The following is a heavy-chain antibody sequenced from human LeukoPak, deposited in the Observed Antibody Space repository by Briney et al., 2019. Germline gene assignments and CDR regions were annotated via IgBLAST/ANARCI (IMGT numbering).Heavy chain of an antibody. V-gene: IGHV3-53*01. Sequence: GGSLRLSCAASGFTFSSYAMSWVRQAPGKGLEWVSVTYSGGSTYYADSVKGRFTTSRDNSKNTLYLQMNSLRAEDTAVYYCARDAGGGWYDYWGQGTLVTGSS. CDR3: ARDAGGGWYDY. CDR1: GFTFSSYA. D-gene: IGHD6-19*01. J-gene: IGHJ4*02. CDR2: TYSGGST.